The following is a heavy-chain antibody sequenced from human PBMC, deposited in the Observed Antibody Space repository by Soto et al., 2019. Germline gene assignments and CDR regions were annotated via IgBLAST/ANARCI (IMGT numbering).Heavy chain of an antibody. CDR3: ARDLGITGTTPYYYGMDV. CDR2: INPNSGGT. CDR1: GYTFTSYA. D-gene: IGHD1-20*01. Sequence: ASVKVSCKASGYTFTSYAMHWVRQAPGQGLEWMGWINPNSGGTNYAQKFQGWVTMTRDTSISTAYMELSRLRSDDTAVYYCARDLGITGTTPYYYGMDVWGQGTTVTVSS. J-gene: IGHJ6*02. V-gene: IGHV1-2*04.